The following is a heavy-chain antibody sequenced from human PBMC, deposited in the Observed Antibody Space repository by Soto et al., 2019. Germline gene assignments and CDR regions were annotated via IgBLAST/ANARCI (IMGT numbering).Heavy chain of an antibody. CDR2: IIPMFSTT. V-gene: IGHV1-69*01. CDR1: GGTFSNFA. Sequence: QVQLVQSGAEVRKPGSSVRVSCRTSGGTFSNFAINWVRQAPGQGLEWMGAIIPMFSTTNYAQKFQGRVAIHAAESTTTAYLELSSLRSEDTATYFCARGRIVVVGSRAYYGMDVWGQGTTVTVSS. CDR3: ARGRIVVVGSRAYYGMDV. D-gene: IGHD3-22*01. J-gene: IGHJ6*02.